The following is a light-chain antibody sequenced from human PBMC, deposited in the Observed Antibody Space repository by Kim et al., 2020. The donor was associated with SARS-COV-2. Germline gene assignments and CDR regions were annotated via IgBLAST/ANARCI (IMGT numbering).Light chain of an antibody. J-gene: IGKJ2*01. Sequence: PGERTTLPCRASQSVSSTYVAWYQQKLGQAPSLLVFASSSRAAGTPDRCSGSGSGTDFTLTISRVEPDDFAVYYCQLFSSSPPAYTFGQGTKLEI. CDR3: QLFSSSPPAYT. CDR2: ASS. V-gene: IGKV3-20*01. CDR1: QSVSSTY.